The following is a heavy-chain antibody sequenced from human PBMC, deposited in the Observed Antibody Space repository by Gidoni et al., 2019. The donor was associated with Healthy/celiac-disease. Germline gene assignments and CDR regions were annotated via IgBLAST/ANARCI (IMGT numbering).Heavy chain of an antibody. CDR3: AKDLGGPKTGGGY. CDR1: RVPFSSEA. D-gene: IGHD3-16*01. V-gene: IGHV3-23*01. J-gene: IGHJ4*02. Sequence: EVQLLASGGGLVQPGGSLRLSCAASRVPFSSEAMSWVRQAPWKGLEWVSAISGSGGSTYDADSVKGRFTISRDNSKNTLYLQMNSLRAEDTAVYYCAKDLGGPKTGGGYWGQGTLVTVSS. CDR2: ISGSGGST.